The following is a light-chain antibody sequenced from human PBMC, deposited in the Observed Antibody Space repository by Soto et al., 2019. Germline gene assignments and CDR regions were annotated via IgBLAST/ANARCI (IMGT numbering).Light chain of an antibody. J-gene: IGLJ2*01. CDR2: DVS. Sequence: QSALTQPASVSGSPGLAITISCTGTSSDVGGYTYVSWYQQHPGKAPKFIIYDVSNRPSGVSNRFSGSKSGNTASLTISGLQAEDEAVYYCSSYTTSNNFVVFGGGTKVTVL. V-gene: IGLV2-14*01. CDR3: SSYTTSNNFVV. CDR1: SSDVGGYTY.